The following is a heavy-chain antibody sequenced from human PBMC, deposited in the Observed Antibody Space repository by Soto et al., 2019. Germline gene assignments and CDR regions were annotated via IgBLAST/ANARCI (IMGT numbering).Heavy chain of an antibody. CDR1: GGTFSSYA. Sequence: GASVKVSCKASGGTFSSYAISWVRQAPGQGLEWMGGIIPIIDTTNYAQKFQGGVTITADASTSTAYMELRSLRSDDTAVYYCAREFSEGVASFDSWGQGTLVTVSS. V-gene: IGHV1-69*13. D-gene: IGHD3-3*01. J-gene: IGHJ4*02. CDR2: IIPIIDTT. CDR3: AREFSEGVASFDS.